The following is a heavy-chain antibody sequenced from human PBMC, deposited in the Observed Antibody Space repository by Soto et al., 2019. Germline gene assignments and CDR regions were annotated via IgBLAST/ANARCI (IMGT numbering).Heavy chain of an antibody. D-gene: IGHD1-26*01. CDR1: GGSISSYY. J-gene: IGHJ4*02. CDR3: ARDAVGATHFDY. CDR2: FYYSGST. Sequence: SETLSLTCTVSGGSISSYYWSWIRQPPGKGLEWIGYFYYSGSTNYNPSLKSRVTISVDTSKNQFSLKLSSVTAADTAVYYCARDAVGATHFDYWGQGAPVTVSS. V-gene: IGHV4-59*12.